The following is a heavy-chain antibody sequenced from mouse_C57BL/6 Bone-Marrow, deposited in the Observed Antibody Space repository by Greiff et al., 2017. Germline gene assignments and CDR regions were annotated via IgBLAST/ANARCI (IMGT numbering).Heavy chain of an antibody. Sequence: VQLQQSGPELVKPGASVKISCKASGYAFSSSWMNWVKQRPGKGLEWIGRIYPGDGDTNYNGKFKGKATLTADKSSSTAYMQLSSLTSEDTAVYYCTPSYSNYPFGYWGQGTLVTVAA. CDR3: TPSYSNYPFGY. CDR2: IYPGDGDT. CDR1: GYAFSSSW. D-gene: IGHD2-5*01. J-gene: IGHJ3*01. V-gene: IGHV1-82*01.